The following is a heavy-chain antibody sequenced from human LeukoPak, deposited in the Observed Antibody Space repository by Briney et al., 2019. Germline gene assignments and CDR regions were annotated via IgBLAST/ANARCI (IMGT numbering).Heavy chain of an antibody. CDR2: INHSGST. D-gene: IGHD3-3*01. J-gene: IGHJ4*02. CDR3: ARVPRESRSYYDFWSGYYPDLYYFDY. Sequence: ASETLSLTCAVYGGSFSGYYWSWIRQPPGKGLEWIGEINHSGSTNYNPSLESRVTISVDTSKNQFSLKLSSVTAADTAVYYCARVPRESRSYYDFWSGYYPDLYYFDYWGQGTLVTVSS. V-gene: IGHV4-34*01. CDR1: GGSFSGYY.